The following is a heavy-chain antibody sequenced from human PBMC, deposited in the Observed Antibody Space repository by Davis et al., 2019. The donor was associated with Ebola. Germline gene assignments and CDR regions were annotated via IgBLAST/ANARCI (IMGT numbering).Heavy chain of an antibody. D-gene: IGHD2-15*01. Sequence: GESLKISCAASGFTFDNYGMGWVRQAPGKGLEWVSGINWNGGSTGYADSVKGRFTISRDKAKNSLYLQMNSLRAEDTAVYYCARLALGVDHHSYWGQGTLVTVSS. CDR3: ARLALGVDHHSY. CDR1: GFTFDNYG. J-gene: IGHJ4*02. V-gene: IGHV3-20*04. CDR2: INWNGGST.